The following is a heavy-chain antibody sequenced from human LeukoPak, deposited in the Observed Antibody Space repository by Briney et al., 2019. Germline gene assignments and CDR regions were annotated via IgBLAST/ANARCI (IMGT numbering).Heavy chain of an antibody. J-gene: IGHJ4*02. D-gene: IGHD5-12*01. V-gene: IGHV3-11*01. CDR3: AGAPVATISY. CDR2: ISSSGSTI. Sequence: GGPLRLSCAASGFTFSDYYMSWIRQAPGKGLEWVSYISSSGSTIYYADSVRGRFTISRDNAKNSLYLQMNSLRAEDTAVYYCAGAPVATISYWGQGTLVTVSS. CDR1: GFTFSDYY.